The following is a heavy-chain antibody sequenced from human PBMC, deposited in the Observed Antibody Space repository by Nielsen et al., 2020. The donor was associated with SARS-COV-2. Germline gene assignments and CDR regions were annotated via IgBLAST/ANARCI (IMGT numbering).Heavy chain of an antibody. J-gene: IGHJ6*02. Sequence: SETLSLTCTVSGGPISSYYWSWIRQPPGKGLEWIGYIYYSGSTNYNPSLKSRVTISVDTSKNQFSLKLSSVTAADTAVYYCARGMGYCSSTSCWYYGMDVWGQGTTVTVSS. D-gene: IGHD2-2*01. CDR1: GGPISSYY. CDR3: ARGMGYCSSTSCWYYGMDV. CDR2: IYYSGST. V-gene: IGHV4-59*13.